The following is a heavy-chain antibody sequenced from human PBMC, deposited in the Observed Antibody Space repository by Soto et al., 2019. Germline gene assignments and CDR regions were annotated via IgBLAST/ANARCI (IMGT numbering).Heavy chain of an antibody. CDR1: GFTFISYW. CDR3: AGRPAGAPS. J-gene: IGHJ5*02. Sequence: GXSLRLSGAASGFTFISYWISWVGQAPGKGLEWVGNINQGGSGAYYAASVRGRFTISRDNAKNSLYLQMNSLRAEDTAVYYCAGRPAGAPSWGQGTQVTVSS. D-gene: IGHD2-2*01. V-gene: IGHV3-7*01. CDR2: INQGGSGA.